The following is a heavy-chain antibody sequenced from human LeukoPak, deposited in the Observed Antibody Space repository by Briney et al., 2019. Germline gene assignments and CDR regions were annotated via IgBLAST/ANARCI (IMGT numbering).Heavy chain of an antibody. Sequence: ASVKVSCKASGGTFSSYAISWVRQAPGQGLEWMGGIIPIFGTANYAQKFQGRVTITTDESTSTAYMELSSLRSEDTAVYYCARGIRFLEWSGEEYYYMDVWGKGTTVTVSS. J-gene: IGHJ6*03. CDR2: IIPIFGTA. CDR3: ARGIRFLEWSGEEYYYMDV. D-gene: IGHD3-3*01. CDR1: GGTFSSYA. V-gene: IGHV1-69*05.